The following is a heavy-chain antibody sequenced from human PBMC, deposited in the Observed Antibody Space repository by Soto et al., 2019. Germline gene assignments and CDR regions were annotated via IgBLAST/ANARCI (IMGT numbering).Heavy chain of an antibody. V-gene: IGHV3-30-3*01. CDR3: ARDRFASSWSYFDY. D-gene: IGHD6-13*01. CDR2: ISYDGSNK. Sequence: PGGSLRLSCAASGFTFSSYAMHWVRQAPGKGLEWVAFISYDGSNKYDADSVKGRFTISRDNSKNTLYLQMNSLRAEDTAVYYCARDRFASSWSYFDYWGQGTPVTVSS. CDR1: GFTFSSYA. J-gene: IGHJ4*02.